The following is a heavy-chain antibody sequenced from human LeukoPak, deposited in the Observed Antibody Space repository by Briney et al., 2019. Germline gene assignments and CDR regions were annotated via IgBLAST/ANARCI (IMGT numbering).Heavy chain of an antibody. Sequence: PGGSLRLSCAASGFTFSSYGMHWVRQSPGKGLEWVAVIWYDGSNKYYADSVKGRFTISRDSSKNTLYLQMNSLRAEDTAVYYCARDSSSGWFDAFDIWGQGTMVTVS. CDR2: IWYDGSNK. V-gene: IGHV3-33*01. CDR1: GFTFSSYG. J-gene: IGHJ3*02. D-gene: IGHD6-19*01. CDR3: ARDSSSGWFDAFDI.